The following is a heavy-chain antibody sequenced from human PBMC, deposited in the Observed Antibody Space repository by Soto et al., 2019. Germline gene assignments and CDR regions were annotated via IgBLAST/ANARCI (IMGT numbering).Heavy chain of an antibody. Sequence: GGSLRLSCAASGFTFSSYDMHWVRQATGKGLEWVSAIGTAGDTYYPGSGKGRVTISRENAKNSLHLQMNSLRAGATAVYYSARATVGATQDLAYFDYWGQGTLVTVSS. J-gene: IGHJ4*02. CDR1: GFTFSSYD. CDR3: ARATVGATQDLAYFDY. D-gene: IGHD1-26*01. CDR2: IGTAGDT. V-gene: IGHV3-13*01.